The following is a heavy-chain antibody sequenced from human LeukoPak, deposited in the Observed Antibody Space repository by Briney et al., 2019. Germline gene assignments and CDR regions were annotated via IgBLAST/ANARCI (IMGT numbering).Heavy chain of an antibody. D-gene: IGHD2-2*01. CDR3: ARRGYCSSTSCYPPPRYTLMGSYYFDY. CDR2: INHSGST. V-gene: IGHV4-34*01. CDR1: GGSFSGYY. Sequence: PSETLSLTCAVYGGSFSGYYWSWIRQPPGKGLEWIGEINHSGSTNYNPSLKSRVTISVDTSKNQFSLKLSSVTAADTAVYYCARRGYCSSTSCYPPPRYTLMGSYYFDYWGQGTLVTVSS. J-gene: IGHJ4*02.